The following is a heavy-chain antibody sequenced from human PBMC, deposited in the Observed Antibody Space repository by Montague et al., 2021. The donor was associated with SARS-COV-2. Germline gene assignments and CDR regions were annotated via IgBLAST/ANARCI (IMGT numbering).Heavy chain of an antibody. Sequence: SLRLSCAASGFTFDDYAMHWVRQAPGAGLEWAAGVDWSSGFFDYADSVRGRFTISRDNAKNSLYLQMNSLKVEDTALYYCAKAPWGSDWYYFDYWGQGTLVTVSS. CDR1: GFTFDDYA. V-gene: IGHV3-9*01. CDR2: VDWSSGFF. J-gene: IGHJ4*02. CDR3: AKAPWGSDWYYFDY. D-gene: IGHD3-9*01.